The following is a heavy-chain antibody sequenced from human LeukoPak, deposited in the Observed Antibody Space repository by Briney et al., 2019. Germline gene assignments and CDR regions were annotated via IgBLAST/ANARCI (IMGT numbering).Heavy chain of an antibody. J-gene: IGHJ5*02. CDR3: AKGPAMVRGTFDP. CDR2: ISGSGGNT. Sequence: LTGGSLRLSCATSGFTFSSYAMSWVRQAPGKGLEWVSSISGSGGNTYYADSVKGRFTSSRDYSKNTLYLQMNSLRTEETAVYYCAKGPAMVRGTFDPWGQGTLVTVSS. CDR1: GFTFSSYA. D-gene: IGHD3-10*01. V-gene: IGHV3-23*01.